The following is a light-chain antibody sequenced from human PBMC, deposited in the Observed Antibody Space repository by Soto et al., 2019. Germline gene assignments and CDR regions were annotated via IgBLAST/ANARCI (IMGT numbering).Light chain of an antibody. Sequence: EIVLTQSPGTLSLSPGERATLSCRASQSVNSRYLAWYQHKPGQAPRLLIYDASRRATGIPDRFSGSASGTDFTLTINRLEPGDFAVYYCVQYDQAPAPWTFGQGTKVDI. CDR3: VQYDQAPAPWT. V-gene: IGKV3-20*01. J-gene: IGKJ1*01. CDR2: DAS. CDR1: QSVNSRY.